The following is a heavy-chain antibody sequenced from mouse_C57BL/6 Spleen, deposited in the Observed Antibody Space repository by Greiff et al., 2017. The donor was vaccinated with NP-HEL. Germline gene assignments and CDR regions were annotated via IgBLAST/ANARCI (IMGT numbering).Heavy chain of an antibody. CDR2: IDPANGNT. V-gene: IGHV14-3*01. CDR3: AEGRIYDGDQGAMDY. J-gene: IGHJ4*01. D-gene: IGHD2-3*01. Sequence: EVQLQQSVAELVRPGASVKLSCTASGFNIKNTYMHWVKQRPEQGLEWIGRIDPANGNTKYAPKFQGKATITADTSSNTAYLQLSSLTSEDTAIYYGAEGRIYDGDQGAMDYWGQGTSVTVSA. CDR1: GFNIKNTY.